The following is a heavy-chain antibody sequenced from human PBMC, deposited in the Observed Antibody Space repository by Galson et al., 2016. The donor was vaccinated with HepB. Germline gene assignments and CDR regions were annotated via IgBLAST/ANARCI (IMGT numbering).Heavy chain of an antibody. D-gene: IGHD3/OR15-3a*01. J-gene: IGHJ4*02. Sequence: SLRLSCAASGFIFNNYAMHWVRQAPGKGLEWVAVISDDGSNKYCADSVKGRFTISRDNSKNTLYLQMNSQRAEDTAVFYCARDDFWTGPPSASFSFDYWGQGTLVTVSS. CDR1: GFIFNNYA. CDR3: ARDDFWTGPPSASFSFDY. CDR2: ISDDGSNK. V-gene: IGHV3-30-3*01.